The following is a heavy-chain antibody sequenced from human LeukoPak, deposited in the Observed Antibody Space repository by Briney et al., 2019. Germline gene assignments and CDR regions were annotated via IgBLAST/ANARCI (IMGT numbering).Heavy chain of an antibody. D-gene: IGHD2-15*01. J-gene: IGHJ5*02. CDR2: INQDGSEK. CDR3: ARDTRESDP. V-gene: IGHV3-7*01. CDR1: GFTFSGFW. Sequence: PGGSLRLSCAASGFTFSGFWMSWVRQAPGKGLEWVANINQDGSEKYHVDSVKGRFTISRDNAKNSLYLQMNSLRVEDTAVYFCARDTRESDPWGQGTLVTVSS.